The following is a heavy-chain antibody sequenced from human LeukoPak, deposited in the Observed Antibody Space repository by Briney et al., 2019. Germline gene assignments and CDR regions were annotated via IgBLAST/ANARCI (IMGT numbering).Heavy chain of an antibody. CDR1: GDSISSYF. CDR2: IYITETT. D-gene: IGHD1-1*01. V-gene: IGHV4-4*07. CDR3: ARGTTGTTGYNYYMDV. Sequence: SETLSLTCTVSGDSISSYFWSWIRQPAGKGLEWIGRIYITETTNYSPSLKSRVTISLDKYKNQYFLNLTSVTAADTAVYYCARGTTGTTGYNYYMDVWGKGTAVTVSS. J-gene: IGHJ6*03.